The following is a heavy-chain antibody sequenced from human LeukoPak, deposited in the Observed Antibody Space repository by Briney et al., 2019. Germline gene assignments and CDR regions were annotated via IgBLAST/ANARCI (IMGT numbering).Heavy chain of an antibody. J-gene: IGHJ4*02. Sequence: ASVKVSCKASGYTFTSYDINWVRQATGQGLEWMGWMNPNSGNTGYAQKFQGRVTITRNTSISTAYMELSSLRSEDTAVYYCAKQASPASYDYFDYWGQGTLVTVSS. D-gene: IGHD5-18*01. V-gene: IGHV1-8*03. CDR3: AKQASPASYDYFDY. CDR2: MNPNSGNT. CDR1: GYTFTSYD.